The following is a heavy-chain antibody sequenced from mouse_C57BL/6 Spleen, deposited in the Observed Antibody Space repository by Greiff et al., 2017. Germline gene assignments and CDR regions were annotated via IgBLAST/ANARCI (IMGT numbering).Heavy chain of an antibody. J-gene: IGHJ4*01. CDR2: ISNGGGSN. CDR3: ARHEGLYYAMDY. Sequence: DVQLVESGGGLVQPGGSLKLSCAASGFTFSDYYMSWVRQTPEKRLEWVAYISNGGGSNYYPDTVKGRFTISRDNAKNTLYLQMRRLKSEDTAMYYCARHEGLYYAMDYWGQGTSVTVSS. CDR1: GFTFSDYY. V-gene: IGHV5-12*01. D-gene: IGHD3-1*01.